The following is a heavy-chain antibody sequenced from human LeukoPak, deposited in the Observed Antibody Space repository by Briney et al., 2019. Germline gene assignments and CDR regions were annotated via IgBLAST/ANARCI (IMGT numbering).Heavy chain of an antibody. CDR2: IKQDGSEK. V-gene: IGHV3-7*01. D-gene: IGHD1-26*01. CDR1: GFTFSSYW. Sequence: GGSLRLSCAASGFTFSSYWMSWVRQAPGKGLEWVANIKQDGSEKYYVDSVKGRFTISRDNAKNSLYLQMNSLRAEDTAVYYCAIVGSYGGITFDYWGQGTLVTVSS. CDR3: AIVGSYGGITFDY. J-gene: IGHJ4*02.